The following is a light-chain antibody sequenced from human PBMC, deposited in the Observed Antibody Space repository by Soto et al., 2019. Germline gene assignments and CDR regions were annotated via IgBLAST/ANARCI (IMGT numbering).Light chain of an antibody. CDR1: SSDVGGYNY. J-gene: IGLJ2*01. V-gene: IGLV2-14*01. CDR3: SSYTGSSTPQVV. CDR2: EVN. Sequence: QSVLTQPASVSGSPGQSITISCTGTSSDVGGYNYVSWYQHHPGKAPKLMIYEVNNRPSGVSNRFSGSKSGNTASLTISGLQAEDEADYYCSSYTGSSTPQVVFGGGTKLTVL.